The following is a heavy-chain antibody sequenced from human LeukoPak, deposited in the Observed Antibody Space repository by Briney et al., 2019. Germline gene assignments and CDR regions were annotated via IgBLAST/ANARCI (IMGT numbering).Heavy chain of an antibody. V-gene: IGHV4-39*01. J-gene: IGHJ4*02. Sequence: SETLSLTCAVSGGSISSNSYYWGWIRQPPGKGLEWIGSIYYSGSTYYNPSLKSRVTISADTSKNQFSLKLSSVTAADTAVYYCARQTGSGLFILPGGQGTLVTVSS. D-gene: IGHD3/OR15-3a*01. CDR1: GGSISSNSYY. CDR3: ARQTGSGLFILP. CDR2: IYYSGST.